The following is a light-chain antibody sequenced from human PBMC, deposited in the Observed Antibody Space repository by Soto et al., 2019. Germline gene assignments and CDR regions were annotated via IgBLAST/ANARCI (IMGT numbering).Light chain of an antibody. Sequence: QSALTQPPSVSGAPGQRVTISCTGSSSNIGAGHDVHWYEQLPGTAPKLLIYGNSNRPSGVPDRFSGSKSGTSASLAIAGLQAEDEADYYCHSYDSSLSDYVFGSGTKVTVL. J-gene: IGLJ1*01. CDR1: SSNIGAGHD. CDR2: GNS. CDR3: HSYDSSLSDYV. V-gene: IGLV1-40*01.